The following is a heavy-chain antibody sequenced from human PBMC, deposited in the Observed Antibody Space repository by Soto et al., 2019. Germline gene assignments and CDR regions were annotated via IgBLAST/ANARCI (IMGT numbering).Heavy chain of an antibody. CDR3: ARGYYYDSGGSFTY. Sequence: QVQLQQWGAGLLKPSETLSLTCAVYSGSFSTYYWNWIRQPPGKGLEWIGEINQSGSTNYNPALKSRVTMSVDSSKNPFSVKLNSVTAAEPAVYYCARGYYYDSGGSFTYWGQGTLVTVSS. V-gene: IGHV4-34*01. CDR2: INQSGST. D-gene: IGHD3-10*01. J-gene: IGHJ4*02. CDR1: SGSFSTYY.